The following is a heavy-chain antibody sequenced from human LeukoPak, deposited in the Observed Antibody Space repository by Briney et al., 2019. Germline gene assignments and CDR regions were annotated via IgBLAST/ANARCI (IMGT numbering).Heavy chain of an antibody. CDR1: GYTFTSYG. V-gene: IGHV1-2*02. CDR3: ARDGDGYNSFDY. D-gene: IGHD5-24*01. Sequence: ASVKVSCKASGYTFTSYGISWVRQAPGQGLEWMGWINPNSGGTNYAQKFQGRVTMTRDTSISTAYMELSRLRPDDTAVYYCARDGDGYNSFDYWGQGTLVTVSS. J-gene: IGHJ4*02. CDR2: INPNSGGT.